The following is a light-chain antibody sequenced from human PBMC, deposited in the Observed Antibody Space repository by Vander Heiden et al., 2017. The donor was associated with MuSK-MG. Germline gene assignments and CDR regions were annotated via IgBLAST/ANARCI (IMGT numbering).Light chain of an antibody. V-gene: IGLV1-40*01. CDR2: GNS. Sequence: QSVLTQPPSVSGAPGQRVTISCTGSSSNIGAGYDVHWYQQLPGTAPKLRSYGNSNRPSGVPDRFSGSKSGTSASLAITGLQAEDEADDYCQSYDSSLSVVFGGGTKLTVL. CDR1: SSNIGAGYD. J-gene: IGLJ2*01. CDR3: QSYDSSLSVV.